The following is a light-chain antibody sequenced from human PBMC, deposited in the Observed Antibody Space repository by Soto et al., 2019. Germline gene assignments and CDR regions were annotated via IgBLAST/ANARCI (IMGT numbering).Light chain of an antibody. Sequence: QSALTQPRSVSGSPGQSVTVSCTGSSSDVGGYNYVSWYQQHPGKAPKLMIYEVSKRPSGVPDRFSGSKSGNTASLTVSGLQAEDEADYYCSSYAGSSHYVFGTGTKLTVL. CDR2: EVS. J-gene: IGLJ1*01. V-gene: IGLV2-8*01. CDR1: SSDVGGYNY. CDR3: SSYAGSSHYV.